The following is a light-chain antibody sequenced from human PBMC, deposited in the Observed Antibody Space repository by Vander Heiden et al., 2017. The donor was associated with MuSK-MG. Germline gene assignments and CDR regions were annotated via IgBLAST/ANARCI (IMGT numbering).Light chain of an antibody. J-gene: IGKJ1*01. V-gene: IGKV1-39*01. CDR3: QQSYSTLV. Sequence: DIQMTQSPSSLSASVGDRVTITCRASQSISSYLNWYQQKPGKAPKLLIYAASRWQSGVPSRFSGSGSVTDFTLTSSRLQPEDFATYYWQQSYSTLVFGQGTKVEIK. CDR2: AAS. CDR1: QSISSY.